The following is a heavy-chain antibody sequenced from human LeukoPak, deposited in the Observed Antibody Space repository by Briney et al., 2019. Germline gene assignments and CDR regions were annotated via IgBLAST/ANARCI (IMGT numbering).Heavy chain of an antibody. J-gene: IGHJ4*02. CDR1: RFTLSRYW. D-gene: IGHD6-13*01. CDR3: ARREISSWYHFDY. V-gene: IGHV3-7*05. CDR2: IKADGTQK. Sequence: GGSLRLSCAPSRFTLSRYWMTWVRQAPGKGLEWVATIKADGTQKNHVDSGKGRFTLSRHPAKNSLYLQMSSLRAEDTAVYYCARREISSWYHFDYWGQGSLVTVSS.